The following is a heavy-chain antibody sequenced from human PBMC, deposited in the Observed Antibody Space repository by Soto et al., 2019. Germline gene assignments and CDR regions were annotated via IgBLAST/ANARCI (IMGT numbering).Heavy chain of an antibody. CDR3: AKVGAEDYYYYMDV. CDR1: GFTFSSYA. J-gene: IGHJ6*03. CDR2: ISGSGGST. V-gene: IGHV3-23*01. Sequence: GGSLRLSCAASGFTFSSYAMSWVRQAPGKGLEWVSAISGSGGSTYYADSVKGRFTISRDNSKNTLYLQMNSLRAEDTAVYYCAKVGAEDYYYYMDVWGKGTTVTVSS.